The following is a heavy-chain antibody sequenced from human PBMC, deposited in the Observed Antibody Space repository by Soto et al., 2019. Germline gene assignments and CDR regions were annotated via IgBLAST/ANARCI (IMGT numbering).Heavy chain of an antibody. J-gene: IGHJ5*02. Sequence: PSETLSLTCTVTGGSISTYYWSWIRQPPGKGLEWIGHIYYTGNTNYNPSLKSRVTISVDTSTNRFSLRLSSVIAADTAVYYCAYACDSYVRGWFDPWGQGTLVTVSS. V-gene: IGHV4-59*12. CDR1: GGSISTYY. CDR2: IYYTGNT. D-gene: IGHD5-18*01. CDR3: AYACDSYVRGWFDP.